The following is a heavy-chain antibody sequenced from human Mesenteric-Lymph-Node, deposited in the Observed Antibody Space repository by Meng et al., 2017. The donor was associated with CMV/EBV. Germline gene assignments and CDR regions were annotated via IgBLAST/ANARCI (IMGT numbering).Heavy chain of an antibody. V-gene: IGHV3-48*04. D-gene: IGHD1-26*01. CDR1: GFTFSSYS. CDR3: ARGKWELHY. J-gene: IGHJ4*02. Sequence: GESLKISCAASGFTFSSYSMNWVRQAQGKGLEWVSYISSSSSTIYYAESVKGRFNIYRDNAKNSLYLQMNSLRAEDTAVYYCARGKWELHYWGQGTLVTVSS. CDR2: ISSSSSTI.